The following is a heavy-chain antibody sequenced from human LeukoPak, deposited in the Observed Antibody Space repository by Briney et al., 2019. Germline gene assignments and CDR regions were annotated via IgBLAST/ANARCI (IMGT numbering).Heavy chain of an antibody. Sequence: SETLSLTCTVSGYSISSGYYWGWIRQPPGKGLEWIGSIYHSGSTYYNPSLKSRVTISVDTSKNQFSPKLNSVTAADTAVYYCARVTTGTVDYWAREPWSPSP. CDR1: GYSISSGYY. CDR3: ARVTTGTVDY. D-gene: IGHD1-1*01. CDR2: IYHSGST. V-gene: IGHV4-38-2*02. J-gene: IGHJ4*02.